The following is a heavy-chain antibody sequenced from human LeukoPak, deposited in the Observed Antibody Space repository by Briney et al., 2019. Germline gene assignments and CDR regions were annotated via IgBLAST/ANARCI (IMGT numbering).Heavy chain of an antibody. CDR3: ARAGRKSRGVDIVRKKETVYYYYLDV. Sequence: SETLSLTCTVSGYSISSGYYWGWIRQPPGKGLEWIGSIYHSGSTYYNPSLKSRVTISVDTSKNQFSLKLSSVPAADTAVYYCARAGRKSRGVDIVRKKETVYYYYLDVWGKGTTVTVSS. CDR1: GYSISSGYY. D-gene: IGHD2-15*01. CDR2: IYHSGST. V-gene: IGHV4-38-2*02. J-gene: IGHJ6*03.